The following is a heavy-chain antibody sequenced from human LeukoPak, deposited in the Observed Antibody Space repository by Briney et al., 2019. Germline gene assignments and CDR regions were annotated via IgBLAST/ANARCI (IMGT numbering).Heavy chain of an antibody. CDR2: IIPIFGTA. V-gene: IGHV1-69*05. J-gene: IGHJ3*02. CDR1: GGTFSSYA. CDR3: ARPQRGYSYSAFDI. Sequence: SVKVSCKASGGTFSSYAISWVRQAPGQGLEWMGRIIPIFGTANYAQKFQGRVTITTDESTSTAYMELSSLRSEGTAVYYCARPQRGYSYSAFDIWGQGTMVTVSS. D-gene: IGHD5-18*01.